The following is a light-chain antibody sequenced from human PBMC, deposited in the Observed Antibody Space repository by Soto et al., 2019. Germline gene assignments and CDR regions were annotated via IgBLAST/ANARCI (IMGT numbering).Light chain of an antibody. V-gene: IGKV3-15*01. J-gene: IGKJ4*01. CDR3: QQYNNWPPLT. CDR2: GAS. Sequence: EIGMTQSPATLSVSPGERATLSCRASQSVSSNLAWYQQKPGQAPRLLIYGASTMATGIPARFSGSGSGTEVTLTISSLQSEDFAVYYCQQYNNWPPLTFGGGTKGEI. CDR1: QSVSSN.